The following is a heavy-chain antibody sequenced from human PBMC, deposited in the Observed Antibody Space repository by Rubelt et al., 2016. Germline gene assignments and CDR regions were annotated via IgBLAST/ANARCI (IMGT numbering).Heavy chain of an antibody. CDR1: GASISSYY. J-gene: IGHJ4*02. D-gene: IGHD6-6*01. CDR2: IYHSGST. V-gene: IGHV4-59*12. Sequence: QVQLQESGPGLVKPSETPSLTCTVSGASISSYYWSWIRQPPGKGLEWIGEIYHSGSTNYNPSLKSRVTISVDKSKNQFSLKLSSVTAADTAVYYCARSSPSEANWGQGTLVTVSS. CDR3: ARSSPSEAN.